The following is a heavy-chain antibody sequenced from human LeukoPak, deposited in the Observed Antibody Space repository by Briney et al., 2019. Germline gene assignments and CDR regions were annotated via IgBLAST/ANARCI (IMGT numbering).Heavy chain of an antibody. J-gene: IGHJ6*02. Sequence: PGGSLRLSCAASGFTISSYWMHWVRQAPGKGLVWVSRINSDGSSTSYADSVKGRFTISRDNAKNTLYLQMNSLRAEDTAVYYCARGPYDYVWGSYRFYYYGMDVWGQGTTVTVSS. CDR2: INSDGSST. D-gene: IGHD3-16*02. CDR1: GFTISSYW. CDR3: ARGPYDYVWGSYRFYYYGMDV. V-gene: IGHV3-74*01.